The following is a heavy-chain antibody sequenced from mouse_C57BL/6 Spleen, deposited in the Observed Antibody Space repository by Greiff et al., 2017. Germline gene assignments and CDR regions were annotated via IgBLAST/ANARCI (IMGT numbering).Heavy chain of an antibody. D-gene: IGHD1-1*02. Sequence: QVQLQQPGAELVRPGSSVKLSCKASGYTFTSYWMHWVKQRPIQGLEWIGNIDPSDSETHYNQKFKDKATWTVDKSSSTAYMQLSSLTSEDSAVYYCARWGWYYFDYWGQGTTLTVSS. CDR1: GYTFTSYW. V-gene: IGHV1-52*01. CDR2: IDPSDSET. J-gene: IGHJ2*01. CDR3: ARWGWYYFDY.